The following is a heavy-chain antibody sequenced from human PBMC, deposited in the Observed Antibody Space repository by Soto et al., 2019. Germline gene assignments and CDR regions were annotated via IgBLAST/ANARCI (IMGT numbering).Heavy chain of an antibody. J-gene: IGHJ6*03. Sequence: QDQLVQSGVEVKKPGASVKVSCKASGYSFTNYGITWVRQAPGQGFEWRVWISAYNGNTTYAQKFQGRVTLTTDASTSTAYLELRSLRADDTAVYYCARDRGVAPPVAGNTHYYYYMDVWGKGTTVTVSS. CDR2: ISAYNGNT. V-gene: IGHV1-18*01. CDR1: GYSFTNYG. D-gene: IGHD6-19*01. CDR3: ARDRGVAPPVAGNTHYYYYMDV.